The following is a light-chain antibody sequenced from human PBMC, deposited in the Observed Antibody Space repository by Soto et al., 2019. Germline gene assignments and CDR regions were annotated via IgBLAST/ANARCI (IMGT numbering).Light chain of an antibody. Sequence: EIVLTQSPGTLSLSPGERATLSCRASRTVSNNYLAWYQQKPGQAPRLLIYGVSNRATGIPARFSGSGSGTDFTLTISSLEPEDFAVYYCQQYGSSPLTFGQGTRLENK. V-gene: IGKV3-20*01. CDR1: RTVSNNY. CDR2: GVS. J-gene: IGKJ5*01. CDR3: QQYGSSPLT.